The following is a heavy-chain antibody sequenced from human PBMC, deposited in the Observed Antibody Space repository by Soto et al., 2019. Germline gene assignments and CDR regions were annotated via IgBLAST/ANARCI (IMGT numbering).Heavy chain of an antibody. J-gene: IGHJ4*02. Sequence: PGGSLRLSCAASGFTFSTYAMTWVRQAPGKGLEWVSAISASGGSTYYADSVKGRFTISRDNSKNTLYLQMNSLRVEDTAVDYCPTVGSPHIFGSFFYYWGRGTLVPVPP. D-gene: IGHD3-3*02. CDR3: PTVGSPHIFGSFFYY. CDR2: ISASGGST. V-gene: IGHV3-23*01. CDR1: GFTFSTYA.